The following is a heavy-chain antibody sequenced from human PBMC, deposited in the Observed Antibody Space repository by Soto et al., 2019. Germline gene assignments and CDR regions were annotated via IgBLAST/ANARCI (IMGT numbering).Heavy chain of an antibody. CDR3: ARRNYPYYFDY. CDR1: GGSISSSNFY. Sequence: PSETLSLTCTVSGGSISSSNFYLGWIRQSPGEGLEWIGTISYSGTTFYDPSLKSRVTISIDTSKNQLSLKLSSVTAADTAVYYCARRNYPYYFDYWDQGILVTVSS. V-gene: IGHV4-39*01. J-gene: IGHJ4*02. CDR2: ISYSGTT. D-gene: IGHD3-10*01.